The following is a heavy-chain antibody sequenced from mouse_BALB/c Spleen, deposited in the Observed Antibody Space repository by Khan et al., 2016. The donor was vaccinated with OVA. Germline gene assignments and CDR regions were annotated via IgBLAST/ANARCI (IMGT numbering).Heavy chain of an antibody. CDR3: ARDYYDSDHAMDY. V-gene: IGHV1-26*01. CDR1: GYSFTGYY. Sequence: VQLQQSGPDLVKPGASVKISCKASGYSFTGYYMHWVKQSHGKSLEWIGRVNPKNGGASYNQKFKDKAILTVDKSSSTAYMEVRSLTPEDSAVYYCARDYYDSDHAMDYWGQGTSVTVSS. J-gene: IGHJ4*01. CDR2: VNPKNGGA. D-gene: IGHD2-4*01.